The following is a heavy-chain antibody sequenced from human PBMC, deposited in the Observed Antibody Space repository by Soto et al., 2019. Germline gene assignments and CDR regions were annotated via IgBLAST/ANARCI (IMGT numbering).Heavy chain of an antibody. Sequence: GGSLRLSCAASGFTFRTYYMIWVRQAPGKGLEWVSSVSAGSTNIYYAPSVKGRFTISRDNAKNSLYLQINSLRAEDTAVYYCARQYPSSSRHFDHWGQGTLVTVSS. CDR1: GFTFRTYY. V-gene: IGHV3-21*01. D-gene: IGHD6-6*01. CDR2: VSAGSTNI. J-gene: IGHJ4*02. CDR3: ARQYPSSSRHFDH.